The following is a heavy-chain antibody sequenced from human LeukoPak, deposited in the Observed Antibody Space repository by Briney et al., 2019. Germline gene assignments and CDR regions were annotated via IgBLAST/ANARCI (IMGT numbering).Heavy chain of an antibody. CDR3: ARDGMPNAFDI. J-gene: IGHJ3*02. V-gene: IGHV3-21*04. Sequence: GGSLRLSCAGSGFTFSSNSMTWVRQAPGKGLEWVSSISTSSSYIDYADSVKGRFTISRDNAKNSLYLQMNSLRAEDTAVYYCARDGMPNAFDIWGQGTMVTVSS. CDR1: GFTFSSNS. CDR2: ISTSSSYI. D-gene: IGHD2-2*01.